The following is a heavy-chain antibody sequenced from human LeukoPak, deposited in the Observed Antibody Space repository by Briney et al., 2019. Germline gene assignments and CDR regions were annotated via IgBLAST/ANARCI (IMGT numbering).Heavy chain of an antibody. J-gene: IGHJ5*02. D-gene: IGHD2-15*01. CDR1: GGSFSGYY. Sequence: SETLSLTCAVYGGSFSGYYWSWIRQPPGKGLEWIGEINHSGSTNYNPSLKSRVTISVDTSKNQFSLKLSSVTAADTAVYYCARASQDASGGSCYANNWFDPWGQGTLVTVSS. V-gene: IGHV4-34*01. CDR3: ARASQDASGGSCYANNWFDP. CDR2: INHSGST.